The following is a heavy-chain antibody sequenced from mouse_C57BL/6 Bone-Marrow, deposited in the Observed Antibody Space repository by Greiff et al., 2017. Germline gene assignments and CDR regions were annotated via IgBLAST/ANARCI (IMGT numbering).Heavy chain of an antibody. CDR3: ARESPYYARDY. CDR1: GYTFTSYW. CDR2: IDPSDSYT. V-gene: IGHV1-69*01. J-gene: IGHJ4*01. Sequence: QVQLQQPGAELVMPGASVKLSCKASGYTFTSYWMHWVKQRPGQGLEWIGEIDPSDSYTNYNQKIKGKTTLTVDKSSSTAYMQHSSLTSEDSAVYYGARESPYYARDYWGQGTSGTGSS.